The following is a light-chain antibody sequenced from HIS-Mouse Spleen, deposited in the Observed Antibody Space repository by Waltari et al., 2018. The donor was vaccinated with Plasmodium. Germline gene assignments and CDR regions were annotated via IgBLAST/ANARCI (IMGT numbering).Light chain of an antibody. V-gene: IGKV1-8*01. CDR2: AAY. CDR3: QHYYSYPLT. Sequence: AIRMTQSPSSFSASTGDRVTITCRASQGISSYLAWYQQKPGKAPKLLIYAAYTLQSGVPSRFSGSASGTDFTLTISCLQSEDFTTYCCQHYYSYPLTFGGGTKVEIK. J-gene: IGKJ4*01. CDR1: QGISSY.